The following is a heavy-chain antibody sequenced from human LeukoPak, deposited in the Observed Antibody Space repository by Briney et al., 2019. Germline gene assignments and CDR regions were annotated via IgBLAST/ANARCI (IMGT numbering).Heavy chain of an antibody. CDR2: ISYDGSNK. D-gene: IGHD2-21*01. Sequence: PGGSLRLSCAASGFTFSSYAMHWVRQAPGKGLEWVAVISYDGSNKYYADSVKGRFTISRDNSKNTLYLQMNSLRAEDTAVYYCARSLIAYYFDYWGQGTLVTVSS. J-gene: IGHJ4*02. CDR3: ARSLIAYYFDY. CDR1: GFTFSSYA. V-gene: IGHV3-30-3*01.